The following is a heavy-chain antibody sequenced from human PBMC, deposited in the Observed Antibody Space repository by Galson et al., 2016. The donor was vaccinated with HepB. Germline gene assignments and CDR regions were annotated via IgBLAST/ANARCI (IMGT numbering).Heavy chain of an antibody. D-gene: IGHD3-3*01. Sequence: SLRLSCAASGFNFSSYAMSWVRQAPGKGLEWVSAISGSGGSTYYADSVKGRFTISRDNSKNTLYLQMNSLRAEDTAVYYCAKVKTGGDYDFWSLDYWGQGTLVTVSS. V-gene: IGHV3-23*01. CDR2: ISGSGGST. CDR1: GFNFSSYA. J-gene: IGHJ4*02. CDR3: AKVKTGGDYDFWSLDY.